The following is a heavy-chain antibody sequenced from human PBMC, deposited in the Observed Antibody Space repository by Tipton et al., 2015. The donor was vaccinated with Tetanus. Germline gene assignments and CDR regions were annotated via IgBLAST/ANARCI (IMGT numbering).Heavy chain of an antibody. CDR3: ASPAPYYDSSGYNPTPYDY. D-gene: IGHD3-22*01. CDR2: ISGSGGST. V-gene: IGHV3-23*01. CDR1: GFTFSSYA. Sequence: SLRLSCAASGFTFSSYAMHWVRQAPGKGLEWVSAISGSGGSTYYADSVKGRFTISRDNSKNTLYLQMNSLRAEDTAVYYCASPAPYYDSSGYNPTPYDYWGQGTLVTVSS. J-gene: IGHJ4*02.